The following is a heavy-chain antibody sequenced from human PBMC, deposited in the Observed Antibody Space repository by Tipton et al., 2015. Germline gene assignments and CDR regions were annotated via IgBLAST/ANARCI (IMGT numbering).Heavy chain of an antibody. CDR3: ARARGRHGGLFDS. D-gene: IGHD4-23*01. J-gene: IGHJ4*02. CDR2: IQYSGST. CDR1: SDSISKYY. Sequence: TLSLTCSVSSDSISKYYWSWIRQPPGKELEWIGYIQYSGSTNYNPSLKSRVTISIDRFKNQFSLKLSSVTAADTAVYYCARARGRHGGLFDSWGQGILVTVSS. V-gene: IGHV4-59*08.